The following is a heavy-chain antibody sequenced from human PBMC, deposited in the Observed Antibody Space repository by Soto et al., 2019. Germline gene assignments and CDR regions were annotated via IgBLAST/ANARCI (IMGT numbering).Heavy chain of an antibody. Sequence: QVQLQESGPGLVKPSQTLSLTCTVSGGSISSGGYYWSWIRQHPGKGLEWIGYIYYSGSTYYNPSLKSRVTISVDTSKNQCSLKLSSVTAADTAVYYCARGGSGSYYGDYYYYGMDVWGQGTTVTVSS. J-gene: IGHJ6*02. D-gene: IGHD1-26*01. CDR3: ARGGSGSYYGDYYYYGMDV. CDR1: GGSISSGGYY. CDR2: IYYSGST. V-gene: IGHV4-31*03.